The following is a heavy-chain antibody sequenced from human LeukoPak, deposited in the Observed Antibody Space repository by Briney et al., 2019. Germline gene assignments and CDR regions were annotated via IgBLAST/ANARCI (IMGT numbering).Heavy chain of an antibody. J-gene: IGHJ4*02. CDR2: ISAYNGNT. Sequence: GASLKVSCKASGYTFTSYGINWVRQAPGQGLEWMGWISAYNGNTIYAQKLQGRVTMTTDTSTSTAYMELRSLRSDDTAVYYCARDSGFYCSSTSCYKGEVFDYWGQGTLVTVSS. D-gene: IGHD2-2*02. CDR1: GYTFTSYG. V-gene: IGHV1-18*01. CDR3: ARDSGFYCSSTSCYKGEVFDY.